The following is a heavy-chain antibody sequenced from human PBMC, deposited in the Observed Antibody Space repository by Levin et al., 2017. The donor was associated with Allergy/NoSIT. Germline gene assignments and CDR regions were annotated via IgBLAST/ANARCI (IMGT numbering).Heavy chain of an antibody. V-gene: IGHV4-34*01. Sequence: SETLSLTCAVYGGSFSGYYWSWIRQPPGKGLEWIGEINHSGSTNYNPSLKSRVTISVDTSKNQFSLKLSSVTAADTAVYYCARGKGQRGITMVRGVQKGWFDPWGQGTLVTVSS. D-gene: IGHD3-10*01. J-gene: IGHJ5*02. CDR3: ARGKGQRGITMVRGVQKGWFDP. CDR1: GGSFSGYY. CDR2: INHSGST.